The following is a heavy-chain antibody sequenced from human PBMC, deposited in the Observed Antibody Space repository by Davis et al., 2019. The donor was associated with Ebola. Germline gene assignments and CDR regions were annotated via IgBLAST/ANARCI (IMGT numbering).Heavy chain of an antibody. J-gene: IGHJ3*02. CDR3: ASSTVAGMSLMAFDI. CDR2: IYPGDSDT. V-gene: IGHV5-51*01. D-gene: IGHD6-19*01. Sequence: GESLKISCKGSGYSFTSYWIGWVRQMPGKGLEWMGIIYPGDSDTRYSPSFQGQVTISADKSISTAYLQWSSLKASDTAMYYCASSTVAGMSLMAFDIWGQGTMVTVSS. CDR1: GYSFTSYW.